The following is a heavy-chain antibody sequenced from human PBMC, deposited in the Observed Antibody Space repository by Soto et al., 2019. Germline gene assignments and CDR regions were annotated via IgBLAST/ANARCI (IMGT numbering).Heavy chain of an antibody. D-gene: IGHD5-18*01. CDR3: ATRGYSYGTAYYYYGMDV. Sequence: GESLKISCKGSGYSFTSYWIGWVRQMPGKGLEWMGIIYPGDSDTRYSPSFQGQVTISADESISTAYLQWSSLKASDTAMYYCATRGYSYGTAYYYYGMDVWGQGTTVTVSS. CDR2: IYPGDSDT. CDR1: GYSFTSYW. J-gene: IGHJ6*02. V-gene: IGHV5-51*01.